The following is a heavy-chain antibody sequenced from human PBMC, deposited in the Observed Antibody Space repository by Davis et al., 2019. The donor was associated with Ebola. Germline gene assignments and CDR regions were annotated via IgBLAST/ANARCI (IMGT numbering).Heavy chain of an antibody. CDR1: GFTFSSYA. CDR2: ISYDGSNK. Sequence: GGSLRLSCAASGFTFSSYAMHWVRQAPGTGLEWVAVISYDGSNKYYADSVKRRFTISRDKSKNKLYLQMRSLRAEDTAGYYCAREPTTVFLYFDYWGQGTLVTDSS. J-gene: IGHJ4*02. CDR3: AREPTTVFLYFDY. V-gene: IGHV3-30-3*01. D-gene: IGHD4-17*01.